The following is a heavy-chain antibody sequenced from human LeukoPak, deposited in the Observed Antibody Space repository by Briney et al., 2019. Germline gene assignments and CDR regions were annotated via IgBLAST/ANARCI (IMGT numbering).Heavy chain of an antibody. CDR1: GYTFTSYG. D-gene: IGHD3-9*01. CDR3: ARVGLRDFDWVLKY. V-gene: IGHV1-18*01. CDR2: ISAYNGNT. J-gene: IGHJ4*02. Sequence: ASVKVSCKASGYTFTSYGISWVRQAPGQGLEWMGWISAYNGNTNYAQRLQGRVTMTTDTSTSTAYMELRSLRSDDTAVYYCARVGLRDFDWVLKYWGQGTLVTVSS.